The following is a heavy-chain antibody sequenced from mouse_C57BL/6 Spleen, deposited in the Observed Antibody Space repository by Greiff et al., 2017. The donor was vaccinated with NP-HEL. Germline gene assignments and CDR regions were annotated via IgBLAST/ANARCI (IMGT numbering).Heavy chain of an antibody. Sequence: EVKLLESGPGLVKPSQSLSLTCSVTGYSITSGYYWNWIRQFPGNKLEWMGYISYDGSNNYNPSLKNRISITRDTSKNQFFLKLNSVTTEDTATYYCARVVLTTVARYFDVWGTGTTVTVSS. CDR2: ISYDGSN. V-gene: IGHV3-6*01. D-gene: IGHD1-1*01. CDR1: GYSITSGYY. CDR3: ARVVLTTVARYFDV. J-gene: IGHJ1*03.